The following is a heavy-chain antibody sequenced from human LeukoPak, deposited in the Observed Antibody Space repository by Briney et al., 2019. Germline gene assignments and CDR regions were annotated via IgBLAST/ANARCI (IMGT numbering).Heavy chain of an antibody. CDR3: ARGAYGDK. CDR2: ISTQSGNT. Sequence: ASVKVSCKASGYTFTGYYMHWARQAPGQGLEWMGWISTQSGNTNYAQKVQGRLTLTTDRSTNTAYMELRSLRSDDTAVYYCARGAYGDKWGQGTMVTVSS. V-gene: IGHV1-18*04. D-gene: IGHD4-17*01. CDR1: GYTFTGYY. J-gene: IGHJ4*02.